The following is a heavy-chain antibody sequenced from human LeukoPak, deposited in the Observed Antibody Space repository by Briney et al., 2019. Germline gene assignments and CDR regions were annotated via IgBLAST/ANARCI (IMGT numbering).Heavy chain of an antibody. CDR2: INPNSGGT. D-gene: IGHD7-27*01. CDR1: GYTFTGYY. V-gene: IGHV1-2*06. J-gene: IGHJ4*02. Sequence: GASVKVSCKASGYTFTGYYIHWVRQAPGQGLEWMGRINPNSGGTKYAQQFQGRVTMTRDTSISSAYMELSRLRFDDTAVYFCAGGDGLGMGNYWGQGTLVTVSS. CDR3: AGGDGLGMGNY.